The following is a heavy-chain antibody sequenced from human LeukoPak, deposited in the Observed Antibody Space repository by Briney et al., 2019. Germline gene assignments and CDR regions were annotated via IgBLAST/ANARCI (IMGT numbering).Heavy chain of an antibody. CDR3: ARGYCSGGTCYSAILFDY. CDR1: GFSFTSYW. CDR2: INSDGSST. J-gene: IGHJ4*02. Sequence: TGGSLRLSCAASGFSFTSYWMHWVRQAPGKGLVWVSRINSDGSSTSYADSVKGRFTISRDNAKNTLYLQMNGLRAEDTAVYYCARGYCSGGTCYSAILFDYWGQGTLVTVSS. V-gene: IGHV3-74*01. D-gene: IGHD2-15*01.